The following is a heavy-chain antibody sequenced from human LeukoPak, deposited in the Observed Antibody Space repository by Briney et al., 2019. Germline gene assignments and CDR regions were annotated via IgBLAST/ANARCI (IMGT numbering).Heavy chain of an antibody. CDR1: GFTFSYYQ. D-gene: IGHD3-3*01. CDR2: ITSSGGAV. J-gene: IGHJ6*02. V-gene: IGHV3-48*03. CDR3: ARPPSITNPYFGMDV. Sequence: GGSLRLSCAASGFTFSYYQMNWVRQAPGKGLEWISYITSSGGAVYYADSVKGRFTISRDNAKSSLYLQMNSLRAEDTAVYYCARPPSITNPYFGMDVWGQGTTVTVSS.